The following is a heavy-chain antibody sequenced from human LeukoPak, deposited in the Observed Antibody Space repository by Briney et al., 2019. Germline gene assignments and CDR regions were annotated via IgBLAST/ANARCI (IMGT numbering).Heavy chain of an antibody. CDR2: INHSGST. CDR1: GGSFSGYY. V-gene: IGHV4-34*01. CDR3: ARGGHYYDAFDI. J-gene: IGHJ3*02. Sequence: SETLSLTCAVYGGSFSGYYWSWIRQPPGKGLEWIGEINHSGSTNYNPSLKSRVTISVDTSKNQFSLKLSSVTAAYTAVYYCARGGHYYDAFDIWREGTMVTVSS. D-gene: IGHD3-10*01.